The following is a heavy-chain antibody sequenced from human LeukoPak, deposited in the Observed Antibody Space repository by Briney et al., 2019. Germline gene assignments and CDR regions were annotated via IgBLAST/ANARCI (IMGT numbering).Heavy chain of an antibody. CDR3: AREDSSGWADY. D-gene: IGHD6-19*01. J-gene: IGHJ4*02. V-gene: IGHV3-21*01. Sequence: GGSLRLSCAASGFTFSSYRMNWVRQAPGKGLEWVSSISSSSTYKYYADSVKGRFTISRDNAKNSLYLQMNSLRAEDTAVYYCAREDSSGWADYWGQGTLVTVSS. CDR2: ISSSSTYK. CDR1: GFTFSSYR.